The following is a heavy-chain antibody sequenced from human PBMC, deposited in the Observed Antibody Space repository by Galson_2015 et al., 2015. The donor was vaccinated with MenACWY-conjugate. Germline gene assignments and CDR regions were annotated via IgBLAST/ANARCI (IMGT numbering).Heavy chain of an antibody. Sequence: AISVDSVSSNNAAWNWIRQSLSRGLEWLGRTYYRSKWYNHYAVSVKSRITINPDTSKNQFSLQLNSVTPEDTALYFCARTGVSGHPDYWGQGTLVTVSS. J-gene: IGHJ4*02. D-gene: IGHD3-3*01. V-gene: IGHV6-1*01. CDR1: VDSVSSNNAA. CDR2: TYYRSKWYN. CDR3: ARTGVSGHPDY.